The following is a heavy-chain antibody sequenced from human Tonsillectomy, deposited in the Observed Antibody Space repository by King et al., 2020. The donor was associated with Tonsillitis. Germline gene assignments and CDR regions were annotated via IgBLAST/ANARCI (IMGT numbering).Heavy chain of an antibody. Sequence: VQLQESGPGLVKPSETLSLTCTVSGGSISPFYWSWIRQPPGKGLEWIGYIYYIGSTNYNPSLKIRVPISVDTSQNQFSLRLSSVTAADTAVYYCARSDYYYNGRYYYYYMDVWGKGTTVTVS. D-gene: IGHD3-22*01. CDR3: ARSDYYYNGRYYYYYMDV. CDR2: IYYIGST. CDR1: GGSISPFY. J-gene: IGHJ6*03. V-gene: IGHV4-59*08.